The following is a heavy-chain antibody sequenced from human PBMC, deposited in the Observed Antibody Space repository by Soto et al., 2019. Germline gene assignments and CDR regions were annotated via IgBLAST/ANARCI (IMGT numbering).Heavy chain of an antibody. D-gene: IGHD6-19*01. Sequence: GGSLRLSFADSGFTFSTYAMGWVRQAPLNGLEWVSAISGSGDRTYYADSVKGRFTISRDDSMNTLYLQMNSLRAEDTAVYYCAKRSSYSSGWNFDYWGKGTLVTVSS. CDR1: GFTFSTYA. V-gene: IGHV3-23*01. CDR3: AKRSSYSSGWNFDY. J-gene: IGHJ4*02. CDR2: ISGSGDRT.